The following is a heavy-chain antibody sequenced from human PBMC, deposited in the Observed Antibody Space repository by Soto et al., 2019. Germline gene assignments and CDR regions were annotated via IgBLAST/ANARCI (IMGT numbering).Heavy chain of an antibody. J-gene: IGHJ4*02. Sequence: XGSLRLSCAASGFTFSSYGMHWVRQAPGKGLDWVAVIWYDGSNKYYADSVKGRFTISRDNSKNTLYLQMNSLRAEDTAVYYCARGLQTQNYWGQGALVTVSS. D-gene: IGHD4-4*01. V-gene: IGHV3-33*01. CDR2: IWYDGSNK. CDR3: ARGLQTQNY. CDR1: GFTFSSYG.